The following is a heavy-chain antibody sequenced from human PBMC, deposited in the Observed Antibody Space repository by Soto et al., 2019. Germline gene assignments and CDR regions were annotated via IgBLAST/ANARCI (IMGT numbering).Heavy chain of an antibody. V-gene: IGHV3-23*01. CDR3: AKDRRYSYGKPWIPLL. CDR1: GFTFSSYA. CDR2: ISGSGGST. J-gene: IGHJ4*02. D-gene: IGHD5-18*01. Sequence: GGSLRLSCAASGFTFSSYAMSWVRQAPGKGLEWVSAISGSGGSTYYADSVKGRFTISRDNSKNTLYLQMNSLRAEDTAVYYCAKDRRYSYGKPWIPLLWGQGTLVTVSS.